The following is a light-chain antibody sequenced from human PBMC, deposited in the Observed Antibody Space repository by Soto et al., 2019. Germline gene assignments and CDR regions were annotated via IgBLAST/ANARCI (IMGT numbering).Light chain of an antibody. Sequence: IQLTQSPSSLSASVGDRVTITCRASQGISSYLAWYQQKPGKAPKLLIYAASTLQSGVPSRFSGSGSGTNFTLTISSLKPEDCATYYCQQLNTYPLSFAGGTNVEIK. CDR2: AAS. V-gene: IGKV1-9*01. CDR3: QQLNTYPLS. CDR1: QGISSY. J-gene: IGKJ4*01.